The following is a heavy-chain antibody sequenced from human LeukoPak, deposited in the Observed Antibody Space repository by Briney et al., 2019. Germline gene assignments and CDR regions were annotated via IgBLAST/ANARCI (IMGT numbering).Heavy chain of an antibody. CDR3: ARVTYGDCNWFDP. CDR2: IIPIFGTA. J-gene: IGHJ5*02. D-gene: IGHD4-17*01. CDR1: GGTCISYA. V-gene: IGHV1-69*13. Sequence: GASVKVSCKASGGTCISYAISWVRQATGQGLEWMGGIIPIFGTANYAQKFHGRVTITADESTSTAYMELSSLRSEDTAVYYCARVTYGDCNWFDPWGQGTLVTVSS.